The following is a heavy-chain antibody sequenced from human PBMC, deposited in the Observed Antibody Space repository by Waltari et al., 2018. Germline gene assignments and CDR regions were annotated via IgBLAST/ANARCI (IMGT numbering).Heavy chain of an antibody. D-gene: IGHD3-10*01. V-gene: IGHV4-38-2*01. Sequence: QVQLQESGPGLVKPSETLSLTCAVSGYSISSGYYWGWIRQPPGKGLEWIGSIYHSGSTYYNPSLKSRVTISVDTSKNQFSLKLSSVTAADTAVYYCARQYGSPWYFDLWGRGTLVTVSS. CDR3: ARQYGSPWYFDL. CDR2: IYHSGST. CDR1: GYSISSGYY. J-gene: IGHJ2*01.